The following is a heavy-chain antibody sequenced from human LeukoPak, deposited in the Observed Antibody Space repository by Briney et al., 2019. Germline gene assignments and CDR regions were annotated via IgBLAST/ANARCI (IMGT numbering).Heavy chain of an antibody. Sequence: SETLSLTCTVSGGSISSGGYYWSWIRQRPGKGLEWIGYIYYSGSTYYNPSLKSRVTISVDTSKNQFSLKLSSVTAADTAVYYCAKQGGGYCSGGSCYWNWFDPWGQGTLVTVSS. CDR2: IYYSGST. CDR3: AKQGGGYCSGGSCYWNWFDP. J-gene: IGHJ5*02. CDR1: GGSISSGGYY. V-gene: IGHV4-31*03. D-gene: IGHD2-15*01.